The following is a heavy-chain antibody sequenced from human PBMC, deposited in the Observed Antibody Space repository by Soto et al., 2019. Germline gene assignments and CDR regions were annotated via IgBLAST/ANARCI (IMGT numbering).Heavy chain of an antibody. CDR3: ARDLAKGGGSAGFDP. CDR1: GYTFTAYY. Sequence: GASVKVSYKASGYTFTAYYMHWVRQAPGQGLEWMGWINPKSGGTMYPQKFQGRVTMTWDTSISTAYMALTRLRSDDTAVYYCARDLAKGGGSAGFDPWGQGILVTVSS. V-gene: IGHV1-2*02. CDR2: INPKSGGT. D-gene: IGHD1-26*01. J-gene: IGHJ5*02.